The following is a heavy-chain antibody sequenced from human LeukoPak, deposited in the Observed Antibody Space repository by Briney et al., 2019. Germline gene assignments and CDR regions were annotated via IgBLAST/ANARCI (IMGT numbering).Heavy chain of an antibody. CDR1: GYTFTRYA. Sequence: SVKVSCKASGYTFTRYAISWVRQAPGQGLEWMGGIIPIFGTANYAQKFQGRVTITADESTSTAYMELSSLRSEDTAVYYCARVGYNLNWFDPWGQGTLVTVSS. CDR3: ARVGYNLNWFDP. J-gene: IGHJ5*02. D-gene: IGHD5-24*01. CDR2: IIPIFGTA. V-gene: IGHV1-69*13.